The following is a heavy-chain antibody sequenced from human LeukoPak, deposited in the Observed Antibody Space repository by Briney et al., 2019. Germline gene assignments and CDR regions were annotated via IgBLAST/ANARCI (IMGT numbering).Heavy chain of an antibody. CDR3: AKSLTVTTRIHSIDP. V-gene: IGHV1-46*01. J-gene: IGHJ4*02. CDR1: GYTFTSYY. D-gene: IGHD4-17*01. CDR2: INPSGGST. Sequence: ASVKVSCKASGYTFTSYYMHWVRQAPGQGLEWMGIINPSGGSTSYAQKFQGRVTMTRDTSTSTVYMELSSLRSEDTAVYYCAKSLTVTTRIHSIDPRGQGTLVTVSS.